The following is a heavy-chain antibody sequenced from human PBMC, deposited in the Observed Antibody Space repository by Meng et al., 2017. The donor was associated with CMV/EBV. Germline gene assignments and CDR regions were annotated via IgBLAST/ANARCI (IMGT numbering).Heavy chain of an antibody. CDR3: AKCFQDITIFGVKKYYFDY. J-gene: IGHJ4*02. V-gene: IGHV3-48*03. D-gene: IGHD3-3*01. Sequence: GGSLRLSCAASGFTFSSYEMNWVRQAPGKGLEWVSYISSSGSTIYYADSVKGRFTISRDNAKNSLYLQMNSLRAEDTAVYYCAKCFQDITIFGVKKYYFDYWGQGTLVTVSS. CDR2: ISSSGSTI. CDR1: GFTFSSYE.